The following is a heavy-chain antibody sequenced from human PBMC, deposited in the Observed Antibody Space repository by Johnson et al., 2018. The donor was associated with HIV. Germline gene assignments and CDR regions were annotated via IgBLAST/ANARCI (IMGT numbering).Heavy chain of an antibody. CDR1: GFTFSSYW. CDR2: IKQDGSEK. J-gene: IGHJ3*02. CDR3: AREGLRIAAAGAFDI. V-gene: IGHV3-7*05. D-gene: IGHD6-13*01. Sequence: VQLVESGGGLVQPGGSLRLSCAASGFTFSSYWMSWVRQAPGKGLEWVANIKQDGSEKYYVDSVKGRFTISRDNAKNSLYLQMNSLRAEDTAVYYCAREGLRIAAAGAFDIWGQGTMVTVSS.